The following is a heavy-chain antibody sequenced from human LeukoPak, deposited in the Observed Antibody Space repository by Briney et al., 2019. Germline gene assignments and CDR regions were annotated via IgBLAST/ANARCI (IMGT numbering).Heavy chain of an antibody. CDR2: IKSKTDGGAT. CDR1: GFTFTNTW. Sequence: GGSLRLSCAASGFTFTNTWMSWVRQAPGKGLEWVGRIKSKTDGGATDYAAPVKGRFTISRDDSKNTLYLQMNSLKTEDTAVYYCAGRWQEYFDYWGQGTLITVSS. V-gene: IGHV3-15*01. CDR3: AGRWQEYFDY. D-gene: IGHD4-23*01. J-gene: IGHJ4*02.